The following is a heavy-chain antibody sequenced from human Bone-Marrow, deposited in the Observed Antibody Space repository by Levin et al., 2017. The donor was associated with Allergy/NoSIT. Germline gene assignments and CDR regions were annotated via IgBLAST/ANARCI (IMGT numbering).Heavy chain of an antibody. Sequence: SVTLSLTCTVSGGSISSSTWWSWVRQSPGKGLEWIGEIYHGGRTNYNPSLKSRVSMSVDKSKSQFSLKLSSVTAADTAVYYCARDPLDYGTNSGNYWGQGTLVTVSS. J-gene: IGHJ4*02. D-gene: IGHD4-17*01. CDR2: IYHGGRT. CDR3: ARDPLDYGTNSGNY. CDR1: GGSISSSTW. V-gene: IGHV4-4*02.